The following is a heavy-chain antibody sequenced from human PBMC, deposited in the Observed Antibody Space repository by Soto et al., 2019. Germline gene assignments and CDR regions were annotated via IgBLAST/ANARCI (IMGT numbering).Heavy chain of an antibody. Sequence: EVQLVESGGGLVQPGGSLRLSCAASRFTFNDYWMSWVRQAPGKGLECVANIKTDGSEKYYVDPVKGRFTISRDNAKNSLYLQMNSLRAEDTAVYYCASSMGRGGNDYWGQGTLVAVSS. V-gene: IGHV3-7*05. J-gene: IGHJ4*02. CDR3: ASSMGRGGNDY. CDR1: RFTFNDYW. CDR2: IKTDGSEK. D-gene: IGHD3-10*01.